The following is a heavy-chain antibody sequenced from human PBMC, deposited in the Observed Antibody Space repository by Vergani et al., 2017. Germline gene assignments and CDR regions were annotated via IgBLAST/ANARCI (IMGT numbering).Heavy chain of an antibody. CDR2: IIPIFGTA. V-gene: IGHV1-69*01. D-gene: IGHD2-2*02. CDR3: ARRNCSSTSCHRPHYYYYMDV. Sequence: QVQLVQSGAEVKKPGSSVKVSCKASGGTFSSYAISWVRQAPGQGLERMGGIIPIFGTANYAQKFQGRVTITADESTSTAYMELSSLRSEDTAVYYCARRNCSSTSCHRPHYYYYMDVWGKGTTVTVSS. CDR1: GGTFSSYA. J-gene: IGHJ6*03.